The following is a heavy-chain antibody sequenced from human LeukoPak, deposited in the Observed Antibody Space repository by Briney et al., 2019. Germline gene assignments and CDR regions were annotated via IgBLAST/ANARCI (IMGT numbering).Heavy chain of an antibody. J-gene: IGHJ4*02. CDR1: GGSFSGYY. Sequence: SETLSLTCAVYGGSFSGYYWSWIRQPPGKGLEWIGEINHSGSTNYNPSLKSRVTISVDTSKNQFSLKLSSVTAADTAVYYCARGRRGYRYGYFDYWGQGTLVTVSS. D-gene: IGHD5-18*01. V-gene: IGHV4-34*01. CDR3: ARGRRGYRYGYFDY. CDR2: INHSGST.